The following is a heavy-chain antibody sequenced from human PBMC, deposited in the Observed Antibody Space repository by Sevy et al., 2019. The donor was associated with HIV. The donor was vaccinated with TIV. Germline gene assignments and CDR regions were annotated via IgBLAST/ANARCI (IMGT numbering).Heavy chain of an antibody. V-gene: IGHV3-11*01. J-gene: IGHJ5*02. Sequence: GGSLRLSCAASGFTFSDYYMSRIRQAPRKGLEWVSYISRSSSTINYADSVKGRFTISRDNAKNSLYLQINSLRAEDTAVYYCARENTMIEEPGWFDPWGQGTLVTVSS. CDR2: ISRSSSTI. D-gene: IGHD3-22*01. CDR1: GFTFSDYY. CDR3: ARENTMIEEPGWFDP.